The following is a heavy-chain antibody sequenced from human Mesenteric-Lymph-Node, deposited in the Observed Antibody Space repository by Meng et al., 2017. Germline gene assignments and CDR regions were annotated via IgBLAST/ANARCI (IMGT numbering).Heavy chain of an antibody. Sequence: SETLSLTCAVSGYSISSGYYWGWIRQPPGKGLEWIGSIYTSGSTNYNPSLKSRVTISVDTSKNQFSLKLSSVTAADTAVYYCARGLWFGELRFYYYYGMDVWGQGTTVTVSS. J-gene: IGHJ6*02. CDR2: IYTSGST. V-gene: IGHV4-38-2*01. CDR3: ARGLWFGELRFYYYYGMDV. D-gene: IGHD3-10*01. CDR1: GYSISSGYY.